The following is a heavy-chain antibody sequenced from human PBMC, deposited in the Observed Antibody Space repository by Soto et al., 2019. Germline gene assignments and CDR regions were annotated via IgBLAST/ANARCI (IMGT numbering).Heavy chain of an antibody. CDR2: IGAIGGST. V-gene: IGHV3-23*01. CDR1: GFTFNTYA. J-gene: IGHJ4*02. Sequence: PGGSLRLSCAASGFTFNTYAMTWVRQAPGKGLEWVSSIGAIGGSTYYADSVKGRFTISRDSSKNTVYLQVNSLRAEDTAVYYCARDRDCFDYWGQGTLVTVSS. CDR3: ARDRDCFDY.